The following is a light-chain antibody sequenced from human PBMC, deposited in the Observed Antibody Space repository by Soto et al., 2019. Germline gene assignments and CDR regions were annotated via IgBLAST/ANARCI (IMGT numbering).Light chain of an antibody. Sequence: DIVMTQSPDSLTVSLGERATIRCKSTQGLLYSSNNRNCLAWYQQKPGQPPKLLISWASTREFGVPDRFSGSESGTDFTLTISSLQAEDVAVYYCQQYCSSPLAFGQGTKVDIK. V-gene: IGKV4-1*01. CDR1: QGLLYSSNNRNC. CDR3: QQYCSSPLA. CDR2: WAS. J-gene: IGKJ1*01.